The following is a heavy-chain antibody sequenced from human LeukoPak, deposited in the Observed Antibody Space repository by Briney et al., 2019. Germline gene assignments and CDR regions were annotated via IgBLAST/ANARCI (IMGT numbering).Heavy chain of an antibody. V-gene: IGHV1-18*01. CDR2: ISAYNGNT. D-gene: IGHD3-16*02. CDR1: GYTFTSYG. CDR3: ARRTEDDYVWGSYRYTPIIDY. J-gene: IGHJ4*02. Sequence: ASVKVSCKASGYTFTSYGISWVRQAPGQGLEWMGWISAYNGNTNYAHKLQGRVTMTTDTSTSTAYMELRSLRSDDTAVYYCARRTEDDYVWGSYRYTPIIDYWGQGTLVTVSS.